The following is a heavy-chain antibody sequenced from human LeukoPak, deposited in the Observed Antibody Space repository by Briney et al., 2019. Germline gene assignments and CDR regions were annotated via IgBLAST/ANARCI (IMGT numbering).Heavy chain of an antibody. J-gene: IGHJ4*02. D-gene: IGHD3-10*01. CDR3: ARVGFGEFKTFNFDY. CDR1: GGSFSGYY. Sequence: PSETLSLTCAVYGGSFSGYYWSWIRQPPGKGLEWIGEINHSGSTNYNPSLKSRVTISVDTSKNQFSLKLSSVTAADTAVYYCARVGFGEFKTFNFDYWGQGTLVTVSS. V-gene: IGHV4-34*01. CDR2: INHSGST.